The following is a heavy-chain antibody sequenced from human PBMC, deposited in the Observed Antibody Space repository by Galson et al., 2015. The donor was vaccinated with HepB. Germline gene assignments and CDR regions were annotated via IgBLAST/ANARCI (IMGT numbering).Heavy chain of an antibody. Sequence: SLRLSCAASGYTFSHYGVHWVRQAPGKGLEWMAVISFDGRNKKYADSVKGRFTISRDSSKNTVYLQMNSLRAEDTAVYYCAKDLAREVGGFDYYYYYGMEVWGQGTTVTVFS. CDR2: ISFDGRNK. J-gene: IGHJ6*02. CDR3: AKDLAREVGGFDYYYYYGMEV. CDR1: GYTFSHYG. D-gene: IGHD5-12*01. V-gene: IGHV3-30*18.